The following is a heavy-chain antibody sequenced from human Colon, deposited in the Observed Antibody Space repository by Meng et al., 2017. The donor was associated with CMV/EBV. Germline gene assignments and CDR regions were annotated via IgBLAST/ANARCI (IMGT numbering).Heavy chain of an antibody. J-gene: IGHJ3*02. Sequence: GSLRLSCAVSGASMSSSSYYWVWIRRPPGKGLEWIGSIYYDGKTYCNPSHKSRVTISADTSKNQFSLRMTSVTAADTAVYYCARASTTVTTGAFDIWGQGTMVTVSS. V-gene: IGHV4-39*07. CDR2: IYYDGKT. CDR3: ARASTTVTTGAFDI. CDR1: GASMSSSSYY. D-gene: IGHD4-11*01.